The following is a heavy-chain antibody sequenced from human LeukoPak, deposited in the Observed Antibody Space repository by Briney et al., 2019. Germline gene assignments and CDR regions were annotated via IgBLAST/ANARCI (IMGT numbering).Heavy chain of an antibody. Sequence: GRSLRLSCAASGFTFSSYGMHWVRQAPGGGLEWVAIIWYDGSNKYYADSVKGRFTISRDNSKNTLYLQVNSLRAEDTAVYYCARDGSFWRGYPYYFDYWGQGTLVTASS. CDR2: IWYDGSNK. J-gene: IGHJ4*02. CDR3: ARDGSFWRGYPYYFDY. D-gene: IGHD3-3*01. CDR1: GFTFSSYG. V-gene: IGHV3-33*01.